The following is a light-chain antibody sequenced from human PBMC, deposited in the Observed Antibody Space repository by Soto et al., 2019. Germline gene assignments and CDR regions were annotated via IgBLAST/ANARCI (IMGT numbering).Light chain of an antibody. CDR1: TSDVGASNY. J-gene: IGLJ2*01. Sequence: QSALTQPASVSGSPGQSITISCTGTTSDVGASNYVSWYQHHPGKAPKLLIYEVTNRPSGVSNRFSGSKSGNTASLTISGLQAEDEADYYCNSYAISATLVFGGGTNVTVL. CDR2: EVT. CDR3: NSYAISATLV. V-gene: IGLV2-14*01.